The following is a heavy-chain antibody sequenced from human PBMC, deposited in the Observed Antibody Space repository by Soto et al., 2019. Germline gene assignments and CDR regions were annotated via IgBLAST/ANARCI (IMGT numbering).Heavy chain of an antibody. CDR2: ISSSSSYT. CDR3: ARDIQYQLLGYLYYFDY. V-gene: IGHV3-11*06. J-gene: IGHJ4*02. Sequence: GGSLRLSCAASGFTFSDYYMSWIRQAPGKGLEWVSYISSSSSYTNYADSVKGRFTISRDNAKNSLYLQMNSLRAEDTAVYYCARDIQYQLLGYLYYFDYWGQGTLVTVSS. CDR1: GFTFSDYY. D-gene: IGHD2-2*01.